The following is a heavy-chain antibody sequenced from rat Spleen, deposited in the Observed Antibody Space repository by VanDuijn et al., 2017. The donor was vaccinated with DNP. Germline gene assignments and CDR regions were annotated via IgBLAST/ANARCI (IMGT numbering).Heavy chain of an antibody. CDR1: GFTFSNYG. CDR2: ISPSGGST. Sequence: EVQLVESGGGLVQPGRSLKLSCAASGFTFSNYGMHWIRQAPTKGLEWVASISPSGGSTYYRDSVKGRFTISRDNAKSTLYLQMNSLRSEDTATYYCARSNTYYDGTYYYWYFDFWGPGTMVTVSS. J-gene: IGHJ1*01. D-gene: IGHD1-12*02. V-gene: IGHV5-19*01. CDR3: ARSNTYYDGTYYYWYFDF.